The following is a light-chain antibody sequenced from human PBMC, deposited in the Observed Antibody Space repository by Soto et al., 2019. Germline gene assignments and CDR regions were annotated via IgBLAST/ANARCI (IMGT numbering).Light chain of an antibody. CDR1: QSIRRW. V-gene: IGKV1-5*01. Sequence: DIEMTQSPSTLSASVGDRVTVACRASQSIRRWLAWYQQRPGKAPKVLIYDAFILESGVPASFSGSGSETEFTLTISSLQPEDSATYYCQHYNSGPWTFGQGTKVEIK. CDR2: DAF. J-gene: IGKJ1*01. CDR3: QHYNSGPWT.